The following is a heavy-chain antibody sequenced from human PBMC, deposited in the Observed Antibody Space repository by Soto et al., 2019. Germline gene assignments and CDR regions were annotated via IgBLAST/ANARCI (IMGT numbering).Heavy chain of an antibody. CDR1: GFTFSSYA. CDR2: ISGSGGST. D-gene: IGHD3-16*02. J-gene: IGHJ4*02. V-gene: IGHV3-23*01. CDR3: AKTTFGGVITVGTYFDY. Sequence: GGSLRLSCAASGFTFSSYAMSWVRQAPGKGLEWVSAISGSGGSTYYADSVKGRFTISRDNSKNTLYLQMNSLRAEDTAVYYCAKTTFGGVITVGTYFDYWGQGTLVTVSS.